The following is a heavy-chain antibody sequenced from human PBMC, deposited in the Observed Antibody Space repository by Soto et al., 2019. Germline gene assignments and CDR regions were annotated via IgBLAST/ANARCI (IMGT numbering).Heavy chain of an antibody. Sequence: PGESLKISCEGSGYTFTYYWIGWVRQMPGKGLEWMGVTYPFDSDTRYSPSFQGRVTISAVQSTNTAYLELSRLQASDTAIYCCGRHYGGATTGIDYWGQGTLVTVSS. J-gene: IGHJ4*01. D-gene: IGHD1-26*01. CDR2: TYPFDSDT. V-gene: IGHV5-51*01. CDR3: GRHYGGATTGIDY. CDR1: GYTFTYYW.